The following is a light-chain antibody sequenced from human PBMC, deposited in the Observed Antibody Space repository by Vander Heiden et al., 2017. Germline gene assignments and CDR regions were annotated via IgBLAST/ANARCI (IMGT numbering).Light chain of an antibody. Sequence: QSVLTQPPSASGAPGPRVTISCSGSSSNIGSNYVFWYQQLPGTAPKLLIYRNNQWPSGVPDRFSGSKSGTSASLAISGLRSEDEADYYCAAWDDSLSGVVFGGGTKLTVL. J-gene: IGLJ2*01. CDR2: RNN. CDR1: SSNIGSNY. CDR3: AAWDDSLSGVV. V-gene: IGLV1-47*01.